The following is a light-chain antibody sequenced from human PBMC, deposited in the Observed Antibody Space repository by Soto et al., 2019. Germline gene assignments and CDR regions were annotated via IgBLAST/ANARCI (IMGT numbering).Light chain of an antibody. V-gene: IGKV3-11*01. Sequence: IVLTQSPATLSLSPGERATLSCRASQSISSSLAWYQQKPGQAPRLLIFDASNRATGIPARFSGSGSGTDFTLTISSLEPEDFAVYYCQQRSNWPPVTFGGGTKVEI. J-gene: IGKJ4*01. CDR3: QQRSNWPPVT. CDR1: QSISSS. CDR2: DAS.